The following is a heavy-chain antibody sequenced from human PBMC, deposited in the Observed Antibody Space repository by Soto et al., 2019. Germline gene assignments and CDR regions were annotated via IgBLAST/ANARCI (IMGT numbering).Heavy chain of an antibody. D-gene: IGHD4-17*01. Sequence: GASVKVSCKASGYTFTGYYMHGVRQAPGQGLEWMGWINPNSGGTNYAQKFQGRVTMTRDTSISTAYMELSRLRSDDTAVYYCARNYGGNSGGNYGMDVWGQGTTVTVSS. CDR3: ARNYGGNSGGNYGMDV. J-gene: IGHJ6*02. CDR1: GYTFTGYY. V-gene: IGHV1-2*02. CDR2: INPNSGGT.